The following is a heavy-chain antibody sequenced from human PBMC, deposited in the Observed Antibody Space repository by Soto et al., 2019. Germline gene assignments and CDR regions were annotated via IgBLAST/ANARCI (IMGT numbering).Heavy chain of an antibody. CDR1: GGSMSSYY. D-gene: IGHD3-3*01. V-gene: IGHV4-4*07. CDR3: ARGQRFSDWFDP. J-gene: IGHJ5*02. CDR2: VYSSGGT. Sequence: QVHLQQSGPGLVNPSETLSLTCTFSGGSMSSYYWTWIRQPAGKGLEWIGRVYSSGGTHYNPSLKSRVTISLDTSKNQFSLRLLSVTDADTAVYYCARGQRFSDWFDPWGQGTLVTVSS.